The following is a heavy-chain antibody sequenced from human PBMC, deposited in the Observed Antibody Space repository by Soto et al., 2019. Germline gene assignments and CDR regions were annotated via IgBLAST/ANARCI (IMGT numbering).Heavy chain of an antibody. CDR2: ISYDGSNK. CDR1: GFTFSSYG. Sequence: GGSLRLSCAASGFTFSSYGMHWVRQAPGKGLEWVAVISYDGSNKYYADSVKGRFTISRDNSKNTLYLQMNSLRAEDTAVYYCAKGFLYDYDSSGPPNWFDPWGQGTLVTVSS. J-gene: IGHJ5*02. D-gene: IGHD3-22*01. CDR3: AKGFLYDYDSSGPPNWFDP. V-gene: IGHV3-30*18.